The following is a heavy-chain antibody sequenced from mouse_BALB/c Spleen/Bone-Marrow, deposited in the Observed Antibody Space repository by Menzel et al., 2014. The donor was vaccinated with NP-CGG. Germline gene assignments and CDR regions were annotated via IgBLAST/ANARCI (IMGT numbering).Heavy chain of an antibody. CDR1: GFDFSRYW. Sequence: EVKLQESGGGLVQPGGSLKLSCAASGFDFSRYWMSWVRQAPGKGLEWIGEINPDSSTINYTPSLRDKFIISRDNAKNTLYLQMSKVRSEDTALYYCERLGYYGKFAYGGQGTLVTVSA. J-gene: IGHJ3*01. V-gene: IGHV4-1*02. D-gene: IGHD2-3*01. CDR2: INPDSSTI. CDR3: ERLGYYGKFAY.